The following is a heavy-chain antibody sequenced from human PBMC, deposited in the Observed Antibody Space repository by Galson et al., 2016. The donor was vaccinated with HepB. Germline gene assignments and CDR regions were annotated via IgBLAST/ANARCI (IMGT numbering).Heavy chain of an antibody. V-gene: IGHV1-69*01. D-gene: IGHD3-16*01. CDR1: GGTFSTFA. CDR2: IIPMSCTA. Sequence: ASGGTFSTFAISWMRQAPRQELESLGGIIPMSCTAHYAQRFQGRVPISADESTNTAYMELSTLRYEDTSVYYCARSLWGKDGSGYYHYALDVWGQGTTVTVSS. J-gene: IGHJ6*02. CDR3: ARSLWGKDGSGYYHYALDV.